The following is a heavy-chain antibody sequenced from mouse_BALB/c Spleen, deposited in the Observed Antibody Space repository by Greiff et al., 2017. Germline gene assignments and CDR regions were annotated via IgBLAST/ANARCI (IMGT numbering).Heavy chain of an antibody. D-gene: IGHD4-1*02. CDR2: IRNKANGYTT. CDR1: GFTFTDYY. J-gene: IGHJ2*01. V-gene: IGHV7-3*02. Sequence: EVNLVESGGGLVQPGGSLRLSCATSGFTFTDYYMSWVRQPPGKALEWLGFIRNKANGYTTEYSASVKGRFTISRDNSQSILYLQMNTLRAEDSATYYCARAPTGGFDYWGQGTTLTVAS. CDR3: ARAPTGGFDY.